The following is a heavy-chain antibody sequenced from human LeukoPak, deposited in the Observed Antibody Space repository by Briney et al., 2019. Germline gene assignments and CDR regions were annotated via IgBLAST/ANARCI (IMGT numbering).Heavy chain of an antibody. CDR1: GFTVSSNY. V-gene: IGHV3-53*05. J-gene: IGHJ4*02. CDR3: ARARRRGLGSLSFDY. Sequence: GGSLRLSCAASGFTVSSNYMSWVRQAPGKGLEWVSVIYSGGSTYYADSVKGRFTISRDNSKNTLYLQMNSLRAEDTAVYYCARARRRGLGSLSFDYWGQGTLVTVSS. D-gene: IGHD3-16*01. CDR2: IYSGGST.